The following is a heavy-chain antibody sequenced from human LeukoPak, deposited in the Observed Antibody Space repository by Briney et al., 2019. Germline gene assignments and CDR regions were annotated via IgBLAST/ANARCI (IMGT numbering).Heavy chain of an antibody. CDR3: AKSNGYGLVDI. J-gene: IGHJ3*02. Sequence: SETLSLTCAVYGGSFSAYWWSWIRQPSGKGLEWIGEIDHSGITNYNPSLKSRVTTSMDTSKNQFFLKLNSVTAADTAVYYCAKSNGYGLVDIWDQGTMVTVSS. CDR2: IDHSGIT. D-gene: IGHD3-10*01. V-gene: IGHV4-34*01. CDR1: GGSFSAYW.